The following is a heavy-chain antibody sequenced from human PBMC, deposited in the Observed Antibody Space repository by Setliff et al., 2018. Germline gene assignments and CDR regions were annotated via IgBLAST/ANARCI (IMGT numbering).Heavy chain of an antibody. CDR3: ARQPRLADFGVRAYYYGMDV. J-gene: IGHJ6*02. D-gene: IGHD3-16*01. V-gene: IGHV4-59*04. CDR1: GGSISSHY. Sequence: SETLSLTCTVSGGSISSHYWSWIRQPPGKGLEWIGSIYHSGRTYYNQSLKSRVTISVDTSKKQFSLKLISVTAADTAVCYCARQPRLADFGVRAYYYGMDVWGQGTTVTVSS. CDR2: IYHSGRT.